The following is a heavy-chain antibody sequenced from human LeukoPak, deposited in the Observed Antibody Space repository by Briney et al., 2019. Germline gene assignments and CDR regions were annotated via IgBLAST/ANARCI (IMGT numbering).Heavy chain of an antibody. Sequence: GGSLRLSCAASGFTCSSYEMNWVRQAPGKGLEWVSYISSSGSTIYYADSVKGRFTIPRDNAKNSLYLQMNSLRAEDTAVYYCGISYITISGIDYWGQGTLVIVSS. D-gene: IGHD3-9*01. CDR3: GISYITISGIDY. CDR1: GFTCSSYE. CDR2: ISSSGSTI. J-gene: IGHJ4*02. V-gene: IGHV3-48*03.